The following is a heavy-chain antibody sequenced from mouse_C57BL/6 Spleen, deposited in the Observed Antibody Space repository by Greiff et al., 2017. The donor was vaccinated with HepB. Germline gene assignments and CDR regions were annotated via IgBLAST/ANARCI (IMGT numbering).Heavy chain of an antibody. Sequence: EVKLMESGEGLVKPGGSLKLSCAASGFTFSSYAMSWVRQTPEKRLEWVAYISSGGDYIYYADTVKGRFTISRDNARNTLYLQMSSLKSEDTAMYYCTREAIYYGNYEVYYFDYWGQGTTLTVSS. V-gene: IGHV5-9-1*02. CDR1: GFTFSSYA. D-gene: IGHD2-1*01. J-gene: IGHJ2*01. CDR2: ISSGGDYI. CDR3: TREAIYYGNYEVYYFDY.